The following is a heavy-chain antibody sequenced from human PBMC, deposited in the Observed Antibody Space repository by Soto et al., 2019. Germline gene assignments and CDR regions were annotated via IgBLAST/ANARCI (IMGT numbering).Heavy chain of an antibody. D-gene: IGHD2-15*01. CDR2: IIPIFGTA. J-gene: IGHJ6*02. CDR1: GGTFSSYA. V-gene: IGHV1-69*13. Sequence: SVKVSCKASGGTFSSYAISWVRQAPGQGLEWMGGIIPIFGTANYAQKFQGRVTITADEYTSTAYMELSSLRSEETAVYYCARNGRSGHPDRRSELNHYYGMDVWGQGTTVTVSS. CDR3: ARNGRSGHPDRRSELNHYYGMDV.